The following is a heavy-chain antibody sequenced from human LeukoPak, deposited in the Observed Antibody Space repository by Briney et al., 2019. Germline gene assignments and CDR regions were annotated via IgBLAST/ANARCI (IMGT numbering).Heavy chain of an antibody. D-gene: IGHD3-16*02. CDR1: GYTFTSYD. CDR3: ARVPREISSI. Sequence: ASVKVSCKASGYTFTSYDINWVRQATGQGLEWMGYMSPNSGNTGYAQKFQGRVTMTRNTSISTAYMEQSSLRFEDTAVYYCARVPREISSIWGQGTMVTVSS. J-gene: IGHJ3*02. CDR2: MSPNSGNT. V-gene: IGHV1-8*01.